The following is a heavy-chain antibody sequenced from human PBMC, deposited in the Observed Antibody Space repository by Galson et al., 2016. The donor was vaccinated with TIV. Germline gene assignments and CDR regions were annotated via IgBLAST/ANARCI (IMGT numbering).Heavy chain of an antibody. CDR3: AREVACGGACYYFDN. V-gene: IGHV3-20*04. CDR2: INWNGGST. Sequence: SLRLSCAASGFTFDDYGVSWVRQAPGKGLEWDSSINWNGGSTGYADSVKGRFTISRDNAKNSLYLQMNSLRAEDTALYYCAREVACGGACYYFDNWGQGTLVTVSS. J-gene: IGHJ4*02. CDR1: GFTFDDYG. D-gene: IGHD2-21*02.